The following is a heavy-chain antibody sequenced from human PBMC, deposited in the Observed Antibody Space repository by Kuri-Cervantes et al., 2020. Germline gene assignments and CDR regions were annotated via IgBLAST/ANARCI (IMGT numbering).Heavy chain of an antibody. CDR1: GYTFTSYG. Sequence: ASVKVSCKASGYTFTSYGISWVRQAPGQGLEWMGWISAYNGNTNYAQKLQGRVTMTTDTSTSTVYMELSSLRSEDTAVYYCARDSYYYDSSGYLDYWGQGTLVTVSS. D-gene: IGHD3-22*01. J-gene: IGHJ4*02. CDR3: ARDSYYYDSSGYLDY. V-gene: IGHV1-18*01. CDR2: ISAYNGNT.